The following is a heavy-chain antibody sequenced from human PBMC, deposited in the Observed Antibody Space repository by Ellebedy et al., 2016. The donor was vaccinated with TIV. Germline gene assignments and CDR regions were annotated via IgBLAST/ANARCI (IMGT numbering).Heavy chain of an antibody. Sequence: GESLKLSCVASGFTFSKYGMNWLRQAPGKGLEWVSYISVSSNNKHYADSVKGRFTVSRDNSKRTLYLPMKSLRAEDMTVYYCANRRGGCSDSSAPRYYFDYWGLGTLVTVSS. J-gene: IGHJ4*02. CDR2: ISVSSNNK. CDR1: GFTFSKYG. V-gene: IGHV3-48*01. D-gene: IGHD3-22*01. CDR3: ANRRGGCSDSSAPRYYFDY.